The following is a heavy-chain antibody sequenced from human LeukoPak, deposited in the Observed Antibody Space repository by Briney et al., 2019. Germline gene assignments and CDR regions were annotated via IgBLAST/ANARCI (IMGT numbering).Heavy chain of an antibody. CDR3: ARLGDSGGSCRDCFGYYGMDV. Sequence: ASVKVSCKASGYTFTSYGISWVRQAPGQGLEWMGWISAHNGNTNYAQKLQGRVTMTTDTSTSTAYMELRSLRSDDTAVYYCARLGDSGGSCRDCFGYYGMDVWGQGTTVTVSS. CDR1: GYTFTSYG. J-gene: IGHJ6*02. D-gene: IGHD2-15*01. V-gene: IGHV1-18*01. CDR2: ISAHNGNT.